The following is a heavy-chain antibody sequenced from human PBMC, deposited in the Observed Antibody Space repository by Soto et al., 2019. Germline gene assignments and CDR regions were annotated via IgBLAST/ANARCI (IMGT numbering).Heavy chain of an antibody. D-gene: IGHD5-12*01. V-gene: IGHV5-51*01. Sequence: GESLKISSEGSGYNFNTYWICWVRQMPGKGLEWIRLIYPGESDTRYSPSVEAQVTLSVDRSISTAYLQWSSLKSLDTAIYYCATSAVSYGDIVSSTSQGYFDHWGQGTLVTVSS. J-gene: IGHJ4*02. CDR3: ATSAVSYGDIVSSTSQGYFDH. CDR2: IYPGESDT. CDR1: GYNFNTYW.